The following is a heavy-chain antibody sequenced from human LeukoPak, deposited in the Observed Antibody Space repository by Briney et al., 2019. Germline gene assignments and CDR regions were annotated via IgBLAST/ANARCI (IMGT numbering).Heavy chain of an antibody. CDR1: GGSISSGSYY. CDR2: IYTSGST. D-gene: IGHD6-6*01. CDR3: ASSSIYYYMDV. Sequence: SETLSLTCTVSGGSISSGSYYWSWIRQPAGKGLEWIGRIYTSGSTNYNPSLKSRVTISVDMSKNQFSLKLSSVTAADTAVYYCASSSIYYYMDVWGKGTTVTVSS. J-gene: IGHJ6*03. V-gene: IGHV4-61*02.